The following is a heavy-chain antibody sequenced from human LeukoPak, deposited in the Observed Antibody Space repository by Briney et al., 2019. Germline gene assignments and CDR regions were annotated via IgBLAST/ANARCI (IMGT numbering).Heavy chain of an antibody. J-gene: IGHJ6*03. D-gene: IGHD4-11*01. CDR1: GGSISSGSYY. CDR3: AREFPDSNQYYYYYYMDV. V-gene: IGHV4-61*02. CDR2: IYTSGST. Sequence: PSETLSLTCTVSGGSISSGSYYWSWIRQPAGKGLEWIGRIYTSGSTNYNPSLKSRVTISVDTSKNQFSLKLSSVTAADTAVYYCAREFPDSNQYYYYYYMDVWGKGTTVTVSS.